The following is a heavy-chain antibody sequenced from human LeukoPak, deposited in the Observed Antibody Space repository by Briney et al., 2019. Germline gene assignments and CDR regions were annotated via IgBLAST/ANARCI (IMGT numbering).Heavy chain of an antibody. Sequence: PGGSLRLSCAASGFTFSSYSMNWVRQAPGEGLEWVSSISSSSSYIYYADSVKGRFTISRDNAKNSLYPQMNSLRAEDTAVYYCARVRGYSNYVSYWGQGTLVTVSS. V-gene: IGHV3-21*01. J-gene: IGHJ4*02. CDR1: GFTFSSYS. CDR3: ARVRGYSNYVSY. D-gene: IGHD4-11*01. CDR2: ISSSSSYI.